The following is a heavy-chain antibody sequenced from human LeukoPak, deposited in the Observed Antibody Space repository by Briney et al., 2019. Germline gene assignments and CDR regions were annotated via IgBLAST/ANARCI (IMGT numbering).Heavy chain of an antibody. V-gene: IGHV4-59*01. CDR1: GGSISSYY. CDR3: ARDQGGYSYY. CDR2: IYYSGST. Sequence: SETLSLTCTVSGGSISSYYWSWIRQPPGKGLEWIGYIYYSGSTNCNPSLKGRVTISVDTSKNQFSLKLSSVTAADTAVYYCARDQGGYSYYWSQGTLVTVSS. J-gene: IGHJ4*02. D-gene: IGHD5-18*01.